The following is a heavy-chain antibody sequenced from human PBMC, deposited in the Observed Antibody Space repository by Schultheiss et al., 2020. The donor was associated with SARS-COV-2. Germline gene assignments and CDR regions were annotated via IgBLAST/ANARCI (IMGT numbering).Heavy chain of an antibody. CDR2: ISYDGSNK. CDR3: AIDPNWGSGDS. Sequence: GESLKISCAASGFTFPSYAMHWVRQAPGKGLEWVAVISYDGSNKYYADSVKGRFTISRDNAKNSLYLQMNSLRAEDTAVYYCAIDPNWGSGDSWGQGTLVTVSS. D-gene: IGHD7-27*01. CDR1: GFTFPSYA. V-gene: IGHV3-30-3*01. J-gene: IGHJ5*01.